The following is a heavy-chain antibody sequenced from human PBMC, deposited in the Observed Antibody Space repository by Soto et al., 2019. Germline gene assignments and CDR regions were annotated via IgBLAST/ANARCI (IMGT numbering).Heavy chain of an antibody. D-gene: IGHD6-19*01. CDR1: GYIFNRYV. Sequence: QVQLVQSGAEVKKPGASVKASCKASGYIFNRYVMHWVRQAPGQRPEWMGWIDAGNGKTKYSEKFQGRVTITRDTSASTAYMELTTLRSEDTAVYYCARGRGWYDYWGQGTQVIVSS. J-gene: IGHJ4*02. V-gene: IGHV1-3*01. CDR3: ARGRGWYDY. CDR2: IDAGNGKT.